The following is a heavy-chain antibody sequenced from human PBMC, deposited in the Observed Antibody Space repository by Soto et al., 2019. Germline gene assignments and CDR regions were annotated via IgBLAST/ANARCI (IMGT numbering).Heavy chain of an antibody. CDR2: ISAYNGNT. V-gene: IGHV1-18*01. CDR3: AIENGQQHLHY. D-gene: IGHD6-13*01. J-gene: IGHJ4*02. Sequence: GASVKVSCKASGYTFTSYGISCVRQAPGQGLEWMGWISAYNGNTNYAQKLQGRVTVTTDTSTSTAYMELRSLRSDDTAVYYCAIENGQQHLHYWGQATLVTVSS. CDR1: GYTFTSYG.